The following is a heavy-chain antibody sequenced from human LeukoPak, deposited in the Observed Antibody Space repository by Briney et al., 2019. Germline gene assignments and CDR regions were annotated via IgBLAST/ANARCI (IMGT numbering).Heavy chain of an antibody. CDR1: AYKFSNYW. V-gene: IGHV5-51*01. J-gene: IGHJ4*02. Sequence: GESLKIPCKGAAYKFSNYWIAWVRQRPGEDLEWMGIIYPDDSDTRYSPSFQDLVTISADKSISTAYLQWTSLKASDTAIYYCARWDTTYFDYWGQGSLVTVSS. CDR3: ARWDTTYFDY. CDR2: IYPDDSDT. D-gene: IGHD1-1*01.